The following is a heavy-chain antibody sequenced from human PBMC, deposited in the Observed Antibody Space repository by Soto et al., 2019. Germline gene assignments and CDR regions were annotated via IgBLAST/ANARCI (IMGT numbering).Heavy chain of an antibody. Sequence: SETLSLTCTVSGGSISSYYWSWIRQPAGKGLEWIGRIYTSGSTNYNPSLKSRVTMSVDTSKTQFSLKLSSVTAADTAVYYCARGTLYYDFWSGYTGGNWFDPWGQGTLVTVSS. J-gene: IGHJ5*02. V-gene: IGHV4-4*07. CDR1: GGSISSYY. D-gene: IGHD3-3*01. CDR2: IYTSGST. CDR3: ARGTLYYDFWSGYTGGNWFDP.